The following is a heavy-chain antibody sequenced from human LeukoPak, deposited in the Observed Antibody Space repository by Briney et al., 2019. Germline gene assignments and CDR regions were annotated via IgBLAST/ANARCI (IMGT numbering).Heavy chain of an antibody. Sequence: GGSLRLSCAASGFTFSTYAMGWVRQAPGKGLEWVSAISGSGGSTYYADSVKGRLTISRDNSKNTLYLQMNSLRAEDTAVYYCAKDLRVQWLADYWGQGTLVTVSS. CDR1: GFTFSTYA. CDR2: ISGSGGST. V-gene: IGHV3-23*01. D-gene: IGHD6-19*01. J-gene: IGHJ4*02. CDR3: AKDLRVQWLADY.